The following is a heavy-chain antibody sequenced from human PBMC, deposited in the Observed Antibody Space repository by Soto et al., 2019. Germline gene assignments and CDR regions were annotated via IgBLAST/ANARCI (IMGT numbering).Heavy chain of an antibody. V-gene: IGHV4-59*01. CDR3: ARAPKFGGSAVAGVLRLDP. J-gene: IGHJ5*02. D-gene: IGHD6-19*01. CDR2: IYYTGST. CDR1: GASINNYY. Sequence: SETLSLTCTVSGASINNYYWSWIRQPPGKGLEWIGYIYYTGSTNYNPSLQSRVTISVDTSKTQFSLRLSSVTAADTAIYYCARAPKFGGSAVAGVLRLDPCGQGPLVTVYS.